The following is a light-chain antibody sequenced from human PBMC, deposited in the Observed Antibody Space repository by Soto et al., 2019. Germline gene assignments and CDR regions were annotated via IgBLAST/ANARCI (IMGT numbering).Light chain of an antibody. CDR3: QQYNNWPPYT. CDR1: QSVGTS. V-gene: IGKV3-15*01. Sequence: EIVMTQSPATLSVSPGERVTLSCRASQSVGTSVAWYQQKPGQAPRLLIYTASTRATGVPARFSASGSGTEFILTISSLQSEDLAIYHCQQYNNWPPYTFGQGTKLEIK. J-gene: IGKJ2*01. CDR2: TAS.